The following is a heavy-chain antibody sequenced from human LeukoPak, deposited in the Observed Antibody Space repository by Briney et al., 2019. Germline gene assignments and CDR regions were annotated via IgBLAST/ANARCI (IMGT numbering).Heavy chain of an antibody. CDR3: ARGSIAARPLNY. J-gene: IGHJ4*02. CDR2: IYSGGST. CDR1: GFTVSSND. Sequence: GGSLRLSCAASGFTVSSNDMSWVRQAPGKGLEWVSVIYSGGSTYYADSVKGRFTISRDNSKNTLYLQMNSLRAEDTAVYYCARGSIAARPLNYWGQGTLVTVSS. V-gene: IGHV3-66*01. D-gene: IGHD6-6*01.